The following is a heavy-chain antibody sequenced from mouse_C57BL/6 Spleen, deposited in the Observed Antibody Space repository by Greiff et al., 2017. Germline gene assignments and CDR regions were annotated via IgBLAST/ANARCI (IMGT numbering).Heavy chain of an antibody. Sequence: EVQLVESGGDLVKPGGSLKLSCAASGFTFSSYGMSWVRQTPDKRLEWVATISSGGSYTYYPDSVKGRFTISRDTAKNTLYLQMSSLKSEDTDMYYCAREVFTTVVATHWYFDVWGTGTTVTVSS. D-gene: IGHD1-1*01. CDR1: GFTFSSYG. V-gene: IGHV5-6*01. CDR2: ISSGGSYT. J-gene: IGHJ1*03. CDR3: AREVFTTVVATHWYFDV.